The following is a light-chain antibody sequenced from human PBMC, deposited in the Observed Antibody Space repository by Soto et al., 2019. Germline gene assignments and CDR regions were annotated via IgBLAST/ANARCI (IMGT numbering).Light chain of an antibody. CDR3: QQFNSL. CDR2: AAS. J-gene: IGKJ5*01. Sequence: IQLTQSPSSLSASVGDRVTITCRPSQSIDNFLNWYQQKPGKAPNLLIYAASSLQSGVSSRFSGSGSGTHFILTISNLQPEDFATYYCQQFNSLFGQGTRLEIK. V-gene: IGKV1-39*01. CDR1: QSIDNF.